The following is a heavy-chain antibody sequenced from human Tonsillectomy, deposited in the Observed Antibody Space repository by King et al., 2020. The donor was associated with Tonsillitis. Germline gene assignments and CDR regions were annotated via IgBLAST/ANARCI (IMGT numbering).Heavy chain of an antibody. D-gene: IGHD3/OR15-3a*01. V-gene: IGHV3-30-3*01. CDR2: IAYDESKE. CDR3: TSHHYDVLTGYYLDH. J-gene: IGHJ4*01. CDR1: GLTFSNYA. Sequence: VQLVESGGGVVQPGRSLRLSCVAPGLTFSNYARHWFGQAPGRGLEWVAVIAYDESKEYYADSVKGRFTSSRDNSRNKLFLQMNILRTEDTAVYYCTSHHYDVLTGYYLDHWGRGTLVTVSS.